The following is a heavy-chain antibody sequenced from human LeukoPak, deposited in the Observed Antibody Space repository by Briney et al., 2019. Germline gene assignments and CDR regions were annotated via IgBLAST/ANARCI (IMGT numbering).Heavy chain of an antibody. J-gene: IGHJ4*02. D-gene: IGHD6-13*01. CDR2: IYHSGST. CDR3: ARDLAAAPRAFDY. CDR1: GGSISSSNW. Sequence: PSGTLSLTCAVSGGSISSSNWWSGARQPPGKGLEWSGEIYHSGSTNYNPSLKSRVTISVDKSKNQFSLKLSSVTAADTAVYYCARDLAAAPRAFDYWGQGTLVTVSS. V-gene: IGHV4-4*02.